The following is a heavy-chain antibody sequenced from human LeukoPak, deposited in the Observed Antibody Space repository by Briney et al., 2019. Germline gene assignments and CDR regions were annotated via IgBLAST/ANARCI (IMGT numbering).Heavy chain of an antibody. CDR1: GYTLTSYY. Sequence: ASVKVSCKASGYTLTSYYMHWVRQAPGQGLEWMGIINPSGGSTSYAQKFQGRVTMTRDTSTSTVYMELSSLRSEDTAVYYCARDHYYDSSGYYSPFDYWGQGTLVTVSS. D-gene: IGHD3-22*01. V-gene: IGHV1-46*03. J-gene: IGHJ4*02. CDR3: ARDHYYDSSGYYSPFDY. CDR2: INPSGGST.